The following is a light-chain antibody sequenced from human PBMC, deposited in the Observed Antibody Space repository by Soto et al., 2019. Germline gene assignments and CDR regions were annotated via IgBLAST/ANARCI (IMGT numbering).Light chain of an antibody. CDR3: AAWDDSLSAPWV. V-gene: IGLV1-47*01. Sequence: QSVLTQPPSASGTPGQRVTISCSGSSSNIGSNYVYWYQQLPGTAPKLLIYRNNQRPSGVPDRFSGSKSGTSASLAISGLRSEDEADYYCAAWDDSLSAPWVFGGGIKLTVL. CDR2: RNN. J-gene: IGLJ3*02. CDR1: SSNIGSNY.